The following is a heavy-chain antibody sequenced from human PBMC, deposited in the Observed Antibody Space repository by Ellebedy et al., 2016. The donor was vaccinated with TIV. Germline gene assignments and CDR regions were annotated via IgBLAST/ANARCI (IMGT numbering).Heavy chain of an antibody. J-gene: IGHJ4*02. Sequence: MPSETLSLTCAVSGGSISSSSYYWGWIRQPPGKGLEWIVSIYYSGSTYSNPSLKSRATISVDPSQNQFSLKLSSVTAADTAVYYCARNPWVDIVVFPAAMFFDYWGQGTLVTVSS. CDR3: ARNPWVDIVVFPAAMFFDY. V-gene: IGHV4-39*01. CDR2: IYYSGST. CDR1: GGSISSSSYY. D-gene: IGHD2-2*03.